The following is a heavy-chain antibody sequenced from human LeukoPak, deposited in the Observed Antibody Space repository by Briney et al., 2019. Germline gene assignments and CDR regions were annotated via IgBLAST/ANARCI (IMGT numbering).Heavy chain of an antibody. CDR3: ARDNRPMVAATWFDP. V-gene: IGHV1-69*13. CDR2: IIPIFGTA. J-gene: IGHJ5*02. D-gene: IGHD2-15*01. Sequence: SVKVSCKASGGTFSSYAISWVRQAPGQGLEWMGGIIPIFGTANYAQKFQGRVTITADESTSTVYMELSSLRSEDTAVYYCARDNRPMVAATWFDPWGQGTLVTVSS. CDR1: GGTFSSYA.